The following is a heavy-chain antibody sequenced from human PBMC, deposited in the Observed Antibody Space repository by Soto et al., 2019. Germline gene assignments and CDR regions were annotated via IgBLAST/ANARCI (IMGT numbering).Heavy chain of an antibody. D-gene: IGHD2-15*01. CDR2: INPNSGGT. V-gene: IGHV1-2*04. J-gene: IGHJ5*02. Sequence: GASVKVPCQASGYTFTSYDINWVRQATGQGLEWMGWINPNSGGTNYAQKFQGWVTMTRDTSISTAYMELSRLRSDDTAVYYCARGSIVVVVAADNWFDPWGQGTLVTVSS. CDR3: ARGSIVVVVAADNWFDP. CDR1: GYTFTSYD.